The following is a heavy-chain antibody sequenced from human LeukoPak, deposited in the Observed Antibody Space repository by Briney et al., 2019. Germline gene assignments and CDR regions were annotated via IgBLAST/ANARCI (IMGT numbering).Heavy chain of an antibody. CDR3: ARALGPYGSGSADTFDI. J-gene: IGHJ3*02. V-gene: IGHV3-48*04. CDR2: ISSSSSTI. CDR1: GFTFSSYS. D-gene: IGHD3-10*01. Sequence: GGSLRLSCAASGFTFSSYSMNWVRQAPGKGLEWVSYISSSSSTIYYADSVKGRFTISRDNAKNSLYLQMNSLRAEDTAVYYCARALGPYGSGSADTFDIWGQGTMVTVSS.